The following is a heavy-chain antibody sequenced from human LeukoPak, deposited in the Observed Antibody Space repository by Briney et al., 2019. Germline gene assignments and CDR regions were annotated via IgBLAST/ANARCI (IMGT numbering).Heavy chain of an antibody. CDR3: ARDPTY. CDR2: IYTSGST. CDR1: GGSISSYY. Sequence: SETLSLTCTVSGGSISSYYWSWIRQPAGKGLEWIGRIYTSGSTNYNPSLKSRVSISIDPSKNQFSLKLTSVTAADTAVYYCARDPTYWGQGILVTVSS. V-gene: IGHV4-4*07. J-gene: IGHJ4*02.